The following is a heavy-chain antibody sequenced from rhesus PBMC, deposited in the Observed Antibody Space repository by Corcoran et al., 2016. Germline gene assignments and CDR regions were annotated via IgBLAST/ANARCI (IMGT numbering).Heavy chain of an antibody. CDR2: IYGSGGNN. CDR1: GGSISGYYY. J-gene: IGHJ4*01. CDR3: ASHYYSGSYYNDY. V-gene: IGHV4S14*01. Sequence: QVQLQESGPGLVKPSETLSLTCAVSGGSISGYYYWSWIRPPLGKGLEWIGSIYGSGGNNYLNPSLKSLGTWSGDTAKNQCSLKLSSVTAADTAVDYCASHYYSGSYYNDYWGQGVLVTVSS. D-gene: IGHD3-16*01.